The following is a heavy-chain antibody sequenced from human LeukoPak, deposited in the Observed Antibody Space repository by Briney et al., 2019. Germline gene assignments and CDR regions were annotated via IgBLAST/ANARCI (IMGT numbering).Heavy chain of an antibody. D-gene: IGHD2-2*01. J-gene: IGHJ4*02. Sequence: GGSLRPSCAASGFTFSSYAMHWVRQAPGRGLEWVAVISYDGNHKYYADSVKGRFTISRDNSKNTLYLQMNSLRAEDTAVYYCARDGPQIVPAVPSGYWGQGTLVTVSS. V-gene: IGHV3-30-3*01. CDR3: ARDGPQIVPAVPSGY. CDR2: ISYDGNHK. CDR1: GFTFSSYA.